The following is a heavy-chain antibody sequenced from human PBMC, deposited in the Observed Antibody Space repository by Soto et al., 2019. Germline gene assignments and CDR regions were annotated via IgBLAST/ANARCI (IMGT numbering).Heavy chain of an antibody. D-gene: IGHD6-19*01. V-gene: IGHV3-30*18. CDR2: VSHDGRNT. Sequence: VQLVESGGGVVQPGRSLRLSCAASGFTFSDYAMHWVRQAPGKGLEWGAVVSHDGRNTHYADSVKGRFTISRDSSKNTVAVEMTSLRAEATDVYYCAKGGQQWLVTSDFNYWGQGALVTVSS. J-gene: IGHJ4*02. CDR1: GFTFSDYA. CDR3: AKGGQQWLVTSDFNY.